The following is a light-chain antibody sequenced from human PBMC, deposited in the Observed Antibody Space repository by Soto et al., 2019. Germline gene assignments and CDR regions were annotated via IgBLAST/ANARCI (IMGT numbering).Light chain of an antibody. V-gene: IGKV1-39*01. Sequence: DIQMTQSPFSLSASVGDRVTISCRAMQSINNYLNWYQQKPGKAPKLLIYAASSLQSGVPSRFSGSGSGTDVTLTISTLQPDDFATYYCQHSYRTFGQGTRLEIK. J-gene: IGKJ5*01. CDR2: AAS. CDR1: QSINNY. CDR3: QHSYRT.